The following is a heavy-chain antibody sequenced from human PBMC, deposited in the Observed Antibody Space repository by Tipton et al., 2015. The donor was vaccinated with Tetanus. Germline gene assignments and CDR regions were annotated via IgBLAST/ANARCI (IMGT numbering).Heavy chain of an antibody. Sequence: GLVKPSETLSLTCTVSGGSISSSNYYWGWIRQPPGKGLEWIGRIFYSGTTNYYPSLKSRVTISVDTSKNQFSLKLSSVTAADTAIYYCALMDYASPTSPKVFD. D-gene: IGHD2-8*01. CDR3: ALMDYASPTSPKVFD. V-gene: IGHV4-39*01. CDR2: IFYSGTT. J-gene: IGHJ5*01. CDR1: GGSISSSNYY.